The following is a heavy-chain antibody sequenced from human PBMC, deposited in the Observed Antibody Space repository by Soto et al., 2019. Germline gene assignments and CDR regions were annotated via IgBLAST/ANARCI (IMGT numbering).Heavy chain of an antibody. V-gene: IGHV3-33*06. CDR1: GFTFSSYV. J-gene: IGHJ3*02. Sequence: GGSLRLSCAASGFTFSSYVMHWVRQAPGKGLEWVAIIWYDGSNKYYADSVKGRFTISRDNSKKMMYLQMNSLRAEDTAVYYCAKEGGRNYHDVFDIWGQGTMVTVSS. D-gene: IGHD2-2*01. CDR2: IWYDGSNK. CDR3: AKEGGRNYHDVFDI.